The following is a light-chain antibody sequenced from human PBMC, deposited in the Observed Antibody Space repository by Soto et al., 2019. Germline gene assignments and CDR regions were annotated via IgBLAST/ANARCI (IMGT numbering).Light chain of an antibody. V-gene: IGKV3-15*01. CDR3: QQYNFWPPYT. CDR1: QSVSSN. Sequence: EIVMTQSPATLSVSPGEGATLSCRASQSVSSNLAWYQQKPGQAPRLLIYGASTRATGIPARFSGSGSGTEFTLTISSLQSEDLAIYYCQQYNFWPPYTFGQGTKVDIK. J-gene: IGKJ2*01. CDR2: GAS.